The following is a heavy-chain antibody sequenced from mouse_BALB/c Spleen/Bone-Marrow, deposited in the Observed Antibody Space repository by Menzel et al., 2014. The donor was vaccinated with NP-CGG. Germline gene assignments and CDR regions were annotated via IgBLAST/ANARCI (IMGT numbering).Heavy chain of an antibody. J-gene: IGHJ4*01. D-gene: IGHD3-2*02. CDR2: IWRGGST. Sequence: QVQLKESGPGLVQPSQSLSITCTVSGFSLTSYGVHWVRQSPGKGLEWLGVIWRGGSTDYNAAFMSRLSITKDNSKSQVFFKMNSLQADDTAIYYCAKVGYDGVYYYAMDYWGQGTSVTVSS. V-gene: IGHV2-5*01. CDR1: GFSLTSYG. CDR3: AKVGYDGVYYYAMDY.